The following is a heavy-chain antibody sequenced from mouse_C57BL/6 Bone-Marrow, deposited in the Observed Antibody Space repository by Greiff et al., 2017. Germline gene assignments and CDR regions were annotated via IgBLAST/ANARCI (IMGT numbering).Heavy chain of an antibody. CDR2: ISDGGSYT. V-gene: IGHV5-4*01. Sequence: DVQLVESGGGLVKPGGSLKLSCAASGFTFSSYAMSWVRQTPEKRLEWVATISDGGSYTYYPDNVKGRFTISRDNAKNNLYLQMSHLKSEDTAMYYCARDLVITTVVAPSFDYWGQGTTLTVSS. J-gene: IGHJ2*01. D-gene: IGHD1-1*01. CDR1: GFTFSSYA. CDR3: ARDLVITTVVAPSFDY.